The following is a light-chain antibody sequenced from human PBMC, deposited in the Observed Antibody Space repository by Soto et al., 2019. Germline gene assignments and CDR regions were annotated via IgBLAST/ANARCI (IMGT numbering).Light chain of an antibody. CDR1: SSNIGSNY. Sequence: QSVLSQSPSASGTPGQRVTISCSGSSSNIGSNYVFWYQQLPGTAPKVLIYRNYQRPSGVPDRFSGSKSGSSASLAISGRRSEHEADYYCGVWDDSLRGWAFCGATKLTVL. V-gene: IGLV1-47*01. CDR3: GVWDDSLRGWA. CDR2: RNY. J-gene: IGLJ3*02.